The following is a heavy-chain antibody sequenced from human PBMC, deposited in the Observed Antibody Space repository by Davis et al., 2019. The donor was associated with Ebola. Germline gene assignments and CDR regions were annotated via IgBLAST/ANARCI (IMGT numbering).Heavy chain of an antibody. CDR1: GFSFSPYW. CDR3: VIYNNGRGY. V-gene: IGHV3-74*01. D-gene: IGHD1-14*01. Sequence: PGGSLRLSCAASGFSFSPYWVHWVRQAPGKGLVWVSRIYSDGRRTGYAVSVKGRFTISRDNAKNTLYLHLNSLIPEDTAVYYCVIYNNGRGYWGQGSLVTVSS. CDR2: IYSDGRRT. J-gene: IGHJ4*02.